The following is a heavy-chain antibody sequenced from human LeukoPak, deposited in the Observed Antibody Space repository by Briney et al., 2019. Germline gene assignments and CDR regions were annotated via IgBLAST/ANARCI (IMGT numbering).Heavy chain of an antibody. CDR2: ISDDGVKK. D-gene: IGHD3-9*01. V-gene: IGHV3-30-3*01. Sequence: GGSLRLSCVASGFIFNNYAIHWVRQAPGKGLEWVAVISDDGVKKLYADSVRGRFILSRDNSKNTVDVQMNSLRPDDTAVYYCARDLDILTAYYSGYWGQGTLVTVSS. CDR3: ARDLDILTAYYSGY. CDR1: GFIFNNYA. J-gene: IGHJ4*02.